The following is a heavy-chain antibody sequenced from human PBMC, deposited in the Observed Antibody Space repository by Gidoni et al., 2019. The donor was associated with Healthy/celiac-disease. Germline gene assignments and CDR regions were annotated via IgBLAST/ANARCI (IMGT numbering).Heavy chain of an antibody. CDR3: ARHCIAAAGYYAFAI. CDR1: GYSVTSYW. CDR2: ISPGDSDI. D-gene: IGHD6-13*01. J-gene: IGHJ3*02. Sequence: EVQLVQSGAEGKKPGESVKISCKGSGYSVTSYWIGWVRQMPGKGLEWMGIISPGDSDIRYRPSFQGQVTISADKSISTAYLQWSSLKASDTAMYYCARHCIAAAGYYAFAIWGQGTMVTVSS. V-gene: IGHV5-51*01.